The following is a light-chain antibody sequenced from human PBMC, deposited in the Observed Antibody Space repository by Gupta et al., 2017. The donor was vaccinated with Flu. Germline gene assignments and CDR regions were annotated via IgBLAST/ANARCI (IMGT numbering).Light chain of an antibody. CDR1: NIESKS. Sequence: SYVLTQPPSVSVAPGKTATITCGGNNIESKSVHWYQQKPGQAPVLVVSDDSDRPSGIPERFSGANSGNTATLTISRAEAGDEADYYCQVWDSSSDHSVFGSGTTVTVL. CDR2: DDS. V-gene: IGLV3-21*03. J-gene: IGLJ1*01. CDR3: QVWDSSSDHSV.